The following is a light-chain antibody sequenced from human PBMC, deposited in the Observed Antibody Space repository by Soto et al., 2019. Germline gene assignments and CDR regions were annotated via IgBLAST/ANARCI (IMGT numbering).Light chain of an antibody. V-gene: IGKV3-11*01. Sequence: EIVLTQSPATLSLSPGERATLSCRASQSVSSYLAWYQQKPGQAPRLLIYDASNRATGIPARFSGSGSGTDFTLTISSLEPEDFAVYYCQRRSNWPPVYTFGQGTKLEIK. CDR3: QRRSNWPPVYT. CDR1: QSVSSY. J-gene: IGKJ2*01. CDR2: DAS.